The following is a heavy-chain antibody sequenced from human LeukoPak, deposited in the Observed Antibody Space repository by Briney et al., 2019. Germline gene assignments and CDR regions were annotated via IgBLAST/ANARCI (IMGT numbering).Heavy chain of an antibody. D-gene: IGHD5-24*01. J-gene: IGHJ4*02. CDR2: INSDGSST. V-gene: IGHV3-74*01. Sequence: QPGGSLRLSCAASGFTFSSYWMHWVRQAPGKGLVWVSRINSDGSSTSYADSVKGRLTISRDNAKNTLYLQMNSLRAEDTAVYYCARADGSILLDYWGQGTLVTVSS. CDR1: GFTFSSYW. CDR3: ARADGSILLDY.